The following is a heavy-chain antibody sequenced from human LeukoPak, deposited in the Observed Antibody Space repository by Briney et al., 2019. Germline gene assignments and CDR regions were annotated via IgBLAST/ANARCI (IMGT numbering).Heavy chain of an antibody. CDR1: GGSISSYY. J-gene: IGHJ4*02. Sequence: SETLSLTCTVSGGSISSYYWSWIRQPPGKGLEWIGYIYYSGSTNYNPSLKSRVTISVDTSKNQFSLKLSSVTAADTAVYYCARGRGLDYWGQGTLVTVSS. CDR2: IYYSGST. CDR3: ARGRGLDY. V-gene: IGHV4-59*12.